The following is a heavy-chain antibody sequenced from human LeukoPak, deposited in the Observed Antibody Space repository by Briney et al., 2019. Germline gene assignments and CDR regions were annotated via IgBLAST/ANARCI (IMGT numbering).Heavy chain of an antibody. D-gene: IGHD5-18*01. CDR3: AGTAGDTTTNFDS. Sequence: SDTLSLTCAVYGYSISSSNWWGWIRQPPGKGLEWIGYIYYSGSTYYNPSLKSRVTMSVDTSKNQFSLKLSSVTAVDTAVYYCAGTAGDTTTNFDSWGQGTLVTVSS. CDR1: GYSISSSNW. J-gene: IGHJ4*02. CDR2: IYYSGST. V-gene: IGHV4-28*01.